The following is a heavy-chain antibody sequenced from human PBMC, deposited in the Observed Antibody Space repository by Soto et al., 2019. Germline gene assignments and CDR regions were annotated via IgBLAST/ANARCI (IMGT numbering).Heavy chain of an antibody. Sequence: QITLKESGPTLVKPTQTLTLTCTFSGFSLSTSGVGVGWIRQPPGKALEWLALIYWDDDKRYSPSLKSRLTITKDTSKNQVVLTMTNMDPVDTATYYCAHSLSLPYDILPVDFDLWGRGTLVTVSS. D-gene: IGHD3-22*01. CDR1: GFSLSTSGVG. CDR2: IYWDDDK. CDR3: AHSLSLPYDILPVDFDL. V-gene: IGHV2-5*02. J-gene: IGHJ2*01.